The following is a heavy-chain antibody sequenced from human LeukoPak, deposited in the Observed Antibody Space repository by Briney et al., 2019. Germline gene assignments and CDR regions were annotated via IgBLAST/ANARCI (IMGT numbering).Heavy chain of an antibody. CDR3: ARGQYYYDSSGHLITKTNYYFDY. J-gene: IGHJ4*02. CDR1: GGSFSGYY. Sequence: SETLSLTCAVYGGSFSGYYWSWIRQPPGKGLEWIGEINHSGSTNYNPSLKSRVTISVDTSKNQFSLKLSSVTAADTAVYYCARGQYYYDSSGHLITKTNYYFDYWGQGTLVTVSP. V-gene: IGHV4-34*01. CDR2: INHSGST. D-gene: IGHD3-22*01.